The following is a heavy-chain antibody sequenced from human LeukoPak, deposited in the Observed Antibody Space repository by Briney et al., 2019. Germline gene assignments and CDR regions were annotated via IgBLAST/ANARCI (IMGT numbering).Heavy chain of an antibody. D-gene: IGHD2-2*01. CDR1: GFTFSGSA. CDR2: IRSKANSYAT. V-gene: IGHV3-73*01. CDR3: TRHLDPEDLYCSSTSCYLLFDY. J-gene: IGHJ4*02. Sequence: GGSLRLSCAASGFTFSGSAMHWVRQASGKGLEWVGRIRSKANSYATAYAASVKGRFTISRDDSKNTAYLQMNSLKTEDTAVYYCTRHLDPEDLYCSSTSCYLLFDYWGQGTLVTVSS.